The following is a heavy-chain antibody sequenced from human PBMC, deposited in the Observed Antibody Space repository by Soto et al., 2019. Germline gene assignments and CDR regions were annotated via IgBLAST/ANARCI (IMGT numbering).Heavy chain of an antibody. Sequence: SETLSLTCAVYGGSFSGYYWSWIRQPPGKGLEWIGEINHSGSTNYNPSLKSRVTISVDTSKNQFSLKLSSVTAADTAVYYCARDPRTHIVAVSNWFDPWGQGTLVTVSS. V-gene: IGHV4-34*01. J-gene: IGHJ5*02. CDR2: INHSGST. CDR3: ARDPRTHIVAVSNWFDP. D-gene: IGHD2-2*01. CDR1: GGSFSGYY.